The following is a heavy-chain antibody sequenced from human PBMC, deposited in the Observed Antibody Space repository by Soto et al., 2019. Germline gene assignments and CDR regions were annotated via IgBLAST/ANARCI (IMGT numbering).Heavy chain of an antibody. J-gene: IGHJ4*02. CDR2: INHSGST. CDR1: GGSFSGYY. V-gene: IGHV4-34*01. D-gene: IGHD3-22*01. CDR3: ARGLRYDSSGYRYFDY. Sequence: SETLSLTCAVYGGSFSGYYWSWIRQPPGKGLEWIGEINHSGSTNYNPSLKSRVTISVDTSKNQFSLKLSSVTAADTAVYYCARGLRYDSSGYRYFDYWGQGTLVTVSS.